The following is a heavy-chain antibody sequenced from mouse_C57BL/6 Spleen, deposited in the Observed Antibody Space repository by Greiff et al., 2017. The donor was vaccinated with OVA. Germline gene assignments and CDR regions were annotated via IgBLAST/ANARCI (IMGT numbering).Heavy chain of an antibody. V-gene: IGHV1-15*01. Sequence: VQLQQSGAELVRPGASVTLSCKASGYTFTDYEMHWVKQTPVHGLEWIGAIDPETGGTAYNQKFKGKAILTADKSSSTAYMELRSLTSEDSAVYYCTRGDGLRRRGYAMDYWGQGTSVTVSS. D-gene: IGHD2-4*01. CDR2: IDPETGGT. CDR1: GYTFTDYE. CDR3: TRGDGLRRRGYAMDY. J-gene: IGHJ4*01.